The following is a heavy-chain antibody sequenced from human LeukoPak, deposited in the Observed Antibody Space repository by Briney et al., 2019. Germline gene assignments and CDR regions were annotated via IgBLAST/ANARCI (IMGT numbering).Heavy chain of an antibody. Sequence: ASVKVSCKASGYTFTGYYMHWVRQAPGQGLEWMGWINPNSGGTNYAQKFQGRVTMTRDTSISTAYMELSRLRSDDTAVYYCASTAPPYYDILTGYYIYFDYWGQGTLVTVSS. CDR2: INPNSGGT. V-gene: IGHV1-2*02. CDR3: ASTAPPYYDILTGYYIYFDY. CDR1: GYTFTGYY. D-gene: IGHD3-9*01. J-gene: IGHJ4*02.